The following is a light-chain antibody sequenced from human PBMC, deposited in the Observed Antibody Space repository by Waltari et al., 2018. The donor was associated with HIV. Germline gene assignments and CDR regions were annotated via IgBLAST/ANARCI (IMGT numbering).Light chain of an antibody. CDR3: QQYHVTPPT. CDR2: WAS. CDR1: QSVLHTSNNKNF. Sequence: IVMTQSPDSLAVSLGARATINCKSSQSVLHTSNNKNFLAWYQQKSGQAPKLLIYWASTRESGVPARFSGSGSGTNFTLTINSLQSEDVAVYYCQQYHVTPPTFGQGT. V-gene: IGKV4-1*01. J-gene: IGKJ1*01.